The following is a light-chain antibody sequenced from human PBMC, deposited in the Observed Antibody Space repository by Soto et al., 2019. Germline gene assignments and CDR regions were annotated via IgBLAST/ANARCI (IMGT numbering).Light chain of an antibody. CDR3: QQGYNIVLT. V-gene: IGKV1-39*01. CDR2: STS. CDR1: QGITPY. J-gene: IGKJ4*01. Sequence: DIQMTQSPSSLSASVGDRVTITCRASQGITPYLNWYQQKPGKAPKLLIYSTSTLETGVPSRFSSSGGGTDFTLTISSLQLEDAATYFCQQGYNIVLTFGGGTRVEVK.